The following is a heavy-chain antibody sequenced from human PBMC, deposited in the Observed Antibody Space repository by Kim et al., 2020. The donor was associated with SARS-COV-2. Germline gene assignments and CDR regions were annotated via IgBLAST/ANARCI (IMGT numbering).Heavy chain of an antibody. CDR2: IYYSGST. Sequence: SETLSLTCTVSGGSISSGGYYWSWIRQHPGKGLEWIGYIYYSGSTYYNPSLKSRVTISVDTSKNQFSLKLSSVTAADTAVYYCARSFERGSLFYWGQGTLVTVSS. J-gene: IGHJ4*02. CDR3: ARSFERGSLFY. D-gene: IGHD5-12*01. V-gene: IGHV4-31*03. CDR1: GGSISSGGYY.